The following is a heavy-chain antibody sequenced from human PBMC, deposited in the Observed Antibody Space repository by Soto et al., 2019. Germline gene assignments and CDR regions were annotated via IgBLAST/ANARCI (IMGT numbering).Heavy chain of an antibody. D-gene: IGHD1-26*01. V-gene: IGHV1-2*02. CDR2: IDPKNGDT. Sequence: GASVKVSCKASGYTLTDYYMHWVRQAPGQGLEWMGWIDPKNGDTNSAQKFRGRVTMTRDTSISTAYLELSSLRSDDTAVYYCARSTGSYSYSGMDVWGQGTTVTVSS. CDR1: GYTLTDYY. J-gene: IGHJ6*02. CDR3: ARSTGSYSYSGMDV.